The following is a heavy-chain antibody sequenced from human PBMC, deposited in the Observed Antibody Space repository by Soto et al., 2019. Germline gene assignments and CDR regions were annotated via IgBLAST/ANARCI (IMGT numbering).Heavy chain of an antibody. Sequence: SETLSLTCTVSGGSISNSDYYWGWIRQPPGKGLEWIGSVYYSGITSYNPSLRSRVTISVDTSKNQFSLKLRSVTAADTTIYYCARHSVYGNTFYWFDPWGQGTLVTVSS. D-gene: IGHD3-10*01. CDR3: ARHSVYGNTFYWFDP. V-gene: IGHV4-39*01. CDR2: VYYSGIT. CDR1: GGSISNSDYY. J-gene: IGHJ5*02.